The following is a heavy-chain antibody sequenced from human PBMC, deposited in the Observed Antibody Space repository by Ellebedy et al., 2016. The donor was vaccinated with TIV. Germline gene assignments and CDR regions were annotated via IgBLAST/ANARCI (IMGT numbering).Heavy chain of an antibody. Sequence: ASVKVSCKASGYTFTSYYLHWVRQAPGQGLQWMGIINPSGGSTTYAQKFQGRVTITRDTSTNTVYMELSSLSSDDTAVYYCARDLRGEGDYWGQGTLVTVSS. V-gene: IGHV1-46*01. J-gene: IGHJ4*02. CDR1: GYTFTSYY. CDR3: ARDLRGEGDY. CDR2: INPSGGST.